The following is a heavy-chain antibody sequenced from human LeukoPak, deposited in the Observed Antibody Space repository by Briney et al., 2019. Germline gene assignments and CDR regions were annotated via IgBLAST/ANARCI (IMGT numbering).Heavy chain of an antibody. CDR1: GFTFSSYE. J-gene: IGHJ4*02. Sequence: GGSLRLSCAASGFTFSSYEMNWVRQAPGKGLEWVSYISSSGSTIYYADSVKGRFTISRDNAKNSLYLQMNSLRAEDTAVYYCARAFDSDWPLDYWGQGTLVTVSS. CDR2: ISSSGSTI. V-gene: IGHV3-48*03. D-gene: IGHD3-9*01. CDR3: ARAFDSDWPLDY.